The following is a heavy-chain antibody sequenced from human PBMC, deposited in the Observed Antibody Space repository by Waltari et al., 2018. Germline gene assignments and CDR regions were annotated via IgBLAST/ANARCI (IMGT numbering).Heavy chain of an antibody. D-gene: IGHD5-12*01. CDR2: IYPGDSDT. CDR3: ARPRDSGYDSNFDY. J-gene: IGHJ4*02. Sequence: EVQLVQSGAGAKKPGESLNISWKGAGYSFTSYWSGGVRQMPGNGLEWMGIIYPGDSDTRYSPSFQGQVTISADKSISTAYLQWSSLKASDTAMYYCARPRDSGYDSNFDYWGQGTLVTVSS. V-gene: IGHV5-51*01. CDR1: GYSFTSYW.